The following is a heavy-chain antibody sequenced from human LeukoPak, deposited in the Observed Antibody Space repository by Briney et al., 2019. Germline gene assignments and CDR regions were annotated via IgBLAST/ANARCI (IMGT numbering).Heavy chain of an antibody. J-gene: IGHJ6*02. CDR3: ARVCSGGSCYYYYGMDV. Sequence: GGSLRLSCVASGFSFSTYWMTWVRQAPGKGLEWVANIKQDGSEKYYVDSVKGRFTSSRDNAKNSLYLQMNSLRAEDTAVYYCARVCSGGSCYYYYGMDVWGQGTTVTVSS. CDR2: IKQDGSEK. V-gene: IGHV3-7*03. CDR1: GFSFSTYW. D-gene: IGHD2-15*01.